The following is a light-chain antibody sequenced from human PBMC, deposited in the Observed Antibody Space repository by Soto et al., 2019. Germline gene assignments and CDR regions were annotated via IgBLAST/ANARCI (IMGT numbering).Light chain of an antibody. V-gene: IGLV2-8*01. CDR2: EVS. CDR1: SSDVGGYNY. Sequence: QSVLTQPPSAYGSPGQSVTISCTGTSSDVGGYNYVSWYQQHPGKAPKLMIYEVSKRPSGVPDRFSGSKSGNTASLTVSGLQAEDEADYYCSSYAGSNNVVFGGGTQLTVL. J-gene: IGLJ2*01. CDR3: SSYAGSNNVV.